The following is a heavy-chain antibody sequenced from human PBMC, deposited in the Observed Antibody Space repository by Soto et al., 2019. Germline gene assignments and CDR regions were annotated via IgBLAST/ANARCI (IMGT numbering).Heavy chain of an antibody. V-gene: IGHV4-61*01. Sequence: PSETLAVVCTVSGGSVSSGSYYWSWIRQPPGKGLEWIGYIYYSGSTNYNPSLKSRVTISVDTSKNQFSLKLSSVTAADTAVYYCARETKYYDFWSGYVNYYYYGMDVWGHGTTVTVSS. CDR2: IYYSGST. CDR1: GGSVSSGSYY. J-gene: IGHJ6*02. D-gene: IGHD3-3*01. CDR3: ARETKYYDFWSGYVNYYYYGMDV.